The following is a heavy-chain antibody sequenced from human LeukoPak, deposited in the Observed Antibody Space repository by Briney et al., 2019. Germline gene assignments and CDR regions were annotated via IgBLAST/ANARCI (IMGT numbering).Heavy chain of an antibody. CDR2: ISSSGSTI. Sequence: GGSLRLSCAASGFTFSDYYMSWISPAPGKGLEWVSYISSSGSTIYYADSVKGRFTISRDNAKNSLYHKMSSLGGEDTAVYYCARDMVAYGSASGVFGYWGQGTLVTVSS. J-gene: IGHJ4*02. CDR1: GFTFSDYY. CDR3: ARDMVAYGSASGVFGY. V-gene: IGHV3-11*01. D-gene: IGHD6-6*01.